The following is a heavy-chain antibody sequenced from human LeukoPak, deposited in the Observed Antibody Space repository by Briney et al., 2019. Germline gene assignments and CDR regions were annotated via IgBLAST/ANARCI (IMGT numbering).Heavy chain of an antibody. V-gene: IGHV3-74*01. D-gene: IGHD1-26*01. CDR1: GFTFSSYW. CDR2: ISSDGSST. CDR3: ARDLGRSNRWPA. J-gene: IGHJ4*02. Sequence: GGSLRLSCAASGFTFSSYWMHWVRQAPGKGLVWVSRISSDGSSTSYADSVKGRFTISRDNTKNTLFLQINSLRVEDTAVYYCARDLGRSNRWPAGGQGTLVTVSS.